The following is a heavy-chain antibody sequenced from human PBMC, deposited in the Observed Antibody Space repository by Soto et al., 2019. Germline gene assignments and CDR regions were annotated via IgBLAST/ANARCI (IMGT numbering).Heavy chain of an antibody. J-gene: IGHJ4*02. Sequence: QVQLQQWGAGLLKPSETLSLTCGVYGESFSGYYWSWIRQPPGKGLEWIGEINHSGSTNYNPSLKSRVTISVDTSKNQFSLKLSSVTAADTAVYYCARGWTQLWFKDYFDFWGQGTLVTVSS. CDR3: ARGWTQLWFKDYFDF. D-gene: IGHD5-18*01. CDR1: GESFSGYY. V-gene: IGHV4-34*01. CDR2: INHSGST.